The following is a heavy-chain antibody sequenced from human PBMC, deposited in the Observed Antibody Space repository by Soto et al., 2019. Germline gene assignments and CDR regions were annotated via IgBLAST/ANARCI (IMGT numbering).Heavy chain of an antibody. D-gene: IGHD6-13*01. J-gene: IGHJ4*02. CDR3: ARDRSGYSSSWYDSGGFDY. V-gene: IGHV3-30*03. CDR2: ISYDGSNK. Sequence: QVQLVESGGGVVQPGRSLRLSCAASGFTFSSYGMHWVRQAPGKGLEWVAVISYDGSNKYYADSVKGRFTISRDNSKNTLYLQMNSLRAEDTAVYYCARDRSGYSSSWYDSGGFDYWGQGTLVTVSS. CDR1: GFTFSSYG.